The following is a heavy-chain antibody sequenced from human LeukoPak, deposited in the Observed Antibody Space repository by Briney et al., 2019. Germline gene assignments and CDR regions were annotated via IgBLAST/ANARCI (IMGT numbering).Heavy chain of an antibody. CDR3: ARIRDGYNPFDY. CDR2: INPSSGVT. D-gene: IGHD5-24*01. J-gene: IGHJ4*02. Sequence: ASVKVSCKASGYTFTGYYMHWVRQAPGQGLEWMGWINPSSGVTDYAQKFQGRVTLTRDTSISTAYMELSRLRSDDTAMYYCARIRDGYNPFDYWGQGTPVTVSS. CDR1: GYTFTGYY. V-gene: IGHV1-2*02.